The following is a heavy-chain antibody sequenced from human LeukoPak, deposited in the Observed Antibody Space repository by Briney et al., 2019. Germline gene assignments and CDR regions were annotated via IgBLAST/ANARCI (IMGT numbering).Heavy chain of an antibody. Sequence: SETLSLTCTVSGGSISSYYWSWIRQPPGKGLEWIGYIYYSGSTNYNPPLKSRVTISVDTSKNQFSLKLSSVTAADTAVYYCARGGYSYGYYGMDVWGQGTTVTVSS. CDR2: IYYSGST. CDR3: ARGGYSYGYYGMDV. V-gene: IGHV4-59*01. CDR1: GGSISSYY. D-gene: IGHD5-18*01. J-gene: IGHJ6*02.